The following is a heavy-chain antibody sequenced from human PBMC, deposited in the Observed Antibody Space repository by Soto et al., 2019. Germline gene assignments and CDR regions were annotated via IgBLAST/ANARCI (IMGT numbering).Heavy chain of an antibody. Sequence: ASVKVSCKASGYTFTSYGISWVRQAPGQGLEWMGWVSNNNGVTNFAEKFRGRVTLTTDRTTSTAYMELTGLTSDDTAIYFCARERLNTGWYGFDYWGQGTQVTVSS. D-gene: IGHD6-19*01. V-gene: IGHV1-18*01. J-gene: IGHJ4*02. CDR2: VSNNNGVT. CDR3: ARERLNTGWYGFDY. CDR1: GYTFTSYG.